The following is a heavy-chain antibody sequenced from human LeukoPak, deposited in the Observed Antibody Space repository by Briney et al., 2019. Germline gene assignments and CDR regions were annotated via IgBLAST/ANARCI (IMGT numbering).Heavy chain of an antibody. CDR3: AKIPLAAAGY. D-gene: IGHD6-13*01. CDR2: IDNSGVNT. Sequence: GGSLGLSCAASGFTFSSYAFTWVRQAPGKGLEWVSSIDNSGVNTFYADSVKGRFTVSRDNSRNTLYLQMNSLRVDDTAIYYCAKIPLAAAGYWGQGTLVTVSS. CDR1: GFTFSSYA. J-gene: IGHJ4*02. V-gene: IGHV3-23*01.